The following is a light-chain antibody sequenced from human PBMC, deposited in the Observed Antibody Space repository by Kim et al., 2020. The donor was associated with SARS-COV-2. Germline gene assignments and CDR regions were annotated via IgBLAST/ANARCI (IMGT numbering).Light chain of an antibody. CDR1: QSVSSN. CDR3: QQYNNWPPMYT. J-gene: IGKJ2*01. Sequence: SARESANLSGRASQSVSSNLAWYQQKHGPSPRLLIYGASTRATGIPARFSGSGSGTEFTLTISSLQSEDFAVYYCQQYNNWPPMYTFGQGTKLEI. CDR2: GAS. V-gene: IGKV3-15*01.